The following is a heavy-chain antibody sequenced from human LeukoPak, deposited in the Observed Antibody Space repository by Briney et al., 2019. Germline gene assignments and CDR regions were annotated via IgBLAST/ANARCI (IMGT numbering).Heavy chain of an antibody. D-gene: IGHD7-27*01. CDR2: ISSGSSAI. CDR1: GFTFTTYS. J-gene: IGHJ4*02. V-gene: IGHV3-21*01. Sequence: PWGSLRLSCEASGFTFTTYSMTWVRQAPGKGLEWVSIISSGSSAIFSADALKGRFTISRDDAKNLLYLDMNSLRAEDTAMYYCANQRKSSGVDFDYWGQGTLVTVSS. CDR3: ANQRKSSGVDFDY.